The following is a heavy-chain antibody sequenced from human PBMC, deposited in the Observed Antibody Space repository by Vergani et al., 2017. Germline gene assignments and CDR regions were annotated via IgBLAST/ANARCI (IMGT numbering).Heavy chain of an antibody. CDR2: ISGSGGST. CDR3: ARGLYCSSTSCVTWYFDL. V-gene: IGHV3-23*01. CDR1: GFTFSSYA. Sequence: EVQLLESGGGLVQPGGSLRLSCAASGFTFSSYAMSWVRQAPGKGLEWVSAISGSGGSTSYADSVKGRFTISRDNSKTTLYLQMNSLRAEDTAVYYCARGLYCSSTSCVTWYFDLWGRGTLVTVSS. J-gene: IGHJ2*01. D-gene: IGHD2-2*01.